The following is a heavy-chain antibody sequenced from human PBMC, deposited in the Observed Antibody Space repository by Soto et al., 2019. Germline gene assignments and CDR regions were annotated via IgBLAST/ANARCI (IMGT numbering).Heavy chain of an antibody. CDR3: STDEWE. CDR2: IKSKVHGETT. CDR1: GFNFSNGW. J-gene: IGHJ4*02. Sequence: EVQLVESGGDLVKPGGSLRLSCAASGFNFSNGWMSWVRQAPGKGLEWVGRIKSKVHGETTDYAAHVKGRFTISRDDSKNTLYLQMHSLQTEDTAVYYCSTDEWEWGQGTLVTVSS. D-gene: IGHD1-26*01. V-gene: IGHV3-15*05.